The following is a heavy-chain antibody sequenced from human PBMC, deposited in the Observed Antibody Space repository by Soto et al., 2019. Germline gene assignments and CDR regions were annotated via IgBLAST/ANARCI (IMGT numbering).Heavy chain of an antibody. Sequence: SETLSLTCAVSGGSISSGGYSWSWIRQPPGKGLEWIGYIYHSGSTYYNQSLKSRVTISVDRSKNQFSLKLSSVTAAVTAVYYCARVVDYDTLTGYYRGAGWFDPWGQGTLVTVSS. CDR2: IYHSGST. J-gene: IGHJ5*01. D-gene: IGHD3-9*01. CDR3: ARVVDYDTLTGYYRGAGWFDP. V-gene: IGHV4-30-2*01. CDR1: GGSISSGGYS.